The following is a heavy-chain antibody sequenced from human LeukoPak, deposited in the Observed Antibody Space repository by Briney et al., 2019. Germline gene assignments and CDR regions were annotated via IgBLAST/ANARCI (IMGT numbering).Heavy chain of an antibody. CDR3: ARDRARSIPSYYYVGDPQ. D-gene: IGHD3-10*02. CDR1: GGSISSYY. CDR2: IYYSGST. V-gene: IGHV4-59*01. Sequence: KPSETLSLTCTVSGGSISSYYWSWIRQPPGEGLEWIGYIYYSGSTNYNPSLKSRVTISVDTSKNQFSLKLSSVTAADTAVYYCARDRARSIPSYYYVGDPQWGQGTLVTVSS. J-gene: IGHJ4*02.